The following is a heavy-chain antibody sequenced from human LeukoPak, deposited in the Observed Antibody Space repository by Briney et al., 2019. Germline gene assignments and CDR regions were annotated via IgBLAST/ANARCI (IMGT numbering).Heavy chain of an antibody. D-gene: IGHD6-19*01. CDR3: ARFAPGQWLVDY. CDR2: IYYSGST. J-gene: IGHJ4*02. Sequence: SETLSLTCTVSGGSISSSSYYWGWIRQPPGKGLEWIGSIYYSGSTYYNPSLKSRVTISVDTSKNQFSLKLSSVTAADTAVYYCARFAPGQWLVDYWGQGTLVTVSS. V-gene: IGHV4-39*07. CDR1: GGSISSSSYY.